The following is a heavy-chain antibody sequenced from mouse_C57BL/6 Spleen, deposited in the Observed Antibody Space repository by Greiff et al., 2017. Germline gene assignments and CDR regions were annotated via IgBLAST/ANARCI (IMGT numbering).Heavy chain of an antibody. CDR3: ALYGYDPYWYFDV. J-gene: IGHJ1*03. D-gene: IGHD2-2*01. V-gene: IGHV1-72*01. CDR1: GYTFTSYW. CDR2: IDPNSGGT. Sequence: QVQLQPGAELVKPGASVKLSCKASGYTFTSYWMHWVKQRPGRGLEWIGRIDPNSGGTKYNEKFKSKATLTVDKPSSTAYMQLSSLTSEDSAVHYCALYGYDPYWYFDVWGTGTTVTVSS.